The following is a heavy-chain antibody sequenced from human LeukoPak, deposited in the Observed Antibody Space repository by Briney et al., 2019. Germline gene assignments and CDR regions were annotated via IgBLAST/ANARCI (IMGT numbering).Heavy chain of an antibody. V-gene: IGHV3-23*01. CDR3: TKKSPYGGRDS. CDR1: GFTFSSYS. Sequence: PGGSLRLSCAASGFTFSSYSMSWIRQAPGKGLEWVSAISGNGENTYYADSMKGRFTISRDNSKNILYLQMSSLRAEDTAIYYCTKKSPYGGRDSWGQGTLVTASS. J-gene: IGHJ4*02. CDR2: ISGNGENT. D-gene: IGHD4/OR15-4a*01.